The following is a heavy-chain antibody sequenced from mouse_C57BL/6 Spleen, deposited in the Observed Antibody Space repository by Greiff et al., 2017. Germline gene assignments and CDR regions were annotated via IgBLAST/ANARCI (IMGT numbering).Heavy chain of an antibody. Sequence: VKLQESGAELVKPGASVKMSCKASGYTFTSYWITWVKQRPGQGLEWIGDIYPGSGSTNYNEKFKSKATLTVDTSSSTAYMQLSSLTSEDSAVYYCARGLGRYFDYWGQGTTLTVSS. CDR2: IYPGSGST. J-gene: IGHJ2*01. D-gene: IGHD4-1*01. V-gene: IGHV1-55*01. CDR1: GYTFTSYW. CDR3: ARGLGRYFDY.